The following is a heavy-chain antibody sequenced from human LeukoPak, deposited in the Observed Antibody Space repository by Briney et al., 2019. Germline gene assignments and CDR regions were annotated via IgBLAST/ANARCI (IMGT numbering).Heavy chain of an antibody. CDR3: ARGSGMNYDSSGYYLDY. J-gene: IGHJ4*02. V-gene: IGHV3-13*01. CDR2: IGTAGDT. Sequence: GGSLRLSCAASGFTFSSYDMHWVRQATGKGLEWVSAIGTAGDTYYPGSVKGRFTISRENAKNSLYLQMNSLRAGDTAVYYCARGSGMNYDSSGYYLDYWGQGTLVTVSS. D-gene: IGHD3-22*01. CDR1: GFTFSSYD.